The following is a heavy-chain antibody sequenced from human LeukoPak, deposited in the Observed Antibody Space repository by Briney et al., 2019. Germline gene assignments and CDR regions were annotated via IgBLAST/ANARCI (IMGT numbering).Heavy chain of an antibody. V-gene: IGHV1-18*01. D-gene: IGHD3-22*01. CDR3: ARVTTRGMIVVVPFDY. Sequence: GASVKVSCKASGYTFTSYGISWVRQAPGQGLEWMGWISAYNGNTNYAQKLQGRVTMTTDTSTSTAYMELRSLRSDDTAVYYCARVTTRGMIVVVPFDYWGQGTLVTVSS. CDR1: GYTFTSYG. CDR2: ISAYNGNT. J-gene: IGHJ4*02.